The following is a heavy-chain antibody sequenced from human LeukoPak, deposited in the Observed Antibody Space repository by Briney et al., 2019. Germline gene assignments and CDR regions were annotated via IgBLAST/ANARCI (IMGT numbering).Heavy chain of an antibody. CDR2: INAGNGNT. CDR3: ARDGSGRVHFDY. CDR1: GYTFTSYA. Sequence: GASVKVSCKASGYTFTSYAMHWVRQAPGQRLEWMGWINAGNGNTKYSQKFQGRVTITGDTSANTAYMELTSLRSEDTAVYYCARDGSGRVHFDYWGQGTLVTVSS. V-gene: IGHV1-3*01. J-gene: IGHJ4*02. D-gene: IGHD3-10*01.